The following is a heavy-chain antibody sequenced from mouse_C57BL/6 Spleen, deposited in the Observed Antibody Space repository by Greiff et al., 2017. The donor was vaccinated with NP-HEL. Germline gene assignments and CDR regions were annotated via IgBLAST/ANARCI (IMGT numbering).Heavy chain of an antibody. CDR3: ARRVYYGSSYGYFDV. Sequence: VQLQQPGAELVMPGASVKLSCKASGYTFTSYWMHWVKQRPGQGLEWIGEIDPSDSYTNYNQKFKGKSTLTVDKSSSTAYMQISSLTSEDSAVYYCARRVYYGSSYGYFDVWGTGTTVTVSS. CDR1: GYTFTSYW. J-gene: IGHJ1*03. V-gene: IGHV1-69*01. D-gene: IGHD1-1*01. CDR2: IDPSDSYT.